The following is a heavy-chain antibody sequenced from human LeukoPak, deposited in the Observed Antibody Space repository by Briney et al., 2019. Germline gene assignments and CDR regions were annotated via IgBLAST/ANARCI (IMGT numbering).Heavy chain of an antibody. Sequence: PGGSLRLSCAASGFTFTSYGMHWVRQAPGKGLEWVAVISYDGYKRYYADSVKGRFTISRDNSKYTLYLQLNSLRAEDTAVYYCAKSRSRNMIPFGGVQNWFDPWGQGTLVTVSS. J-gene: IGHJ5*02. D-gene: IGHD3-16*01. V-gene: IGHV3-30*18. CDR2: ISYDGYKR. CDR3: AKSRSRNMIPFGGVQNWFDP. CDR1: GFTFTSYG.